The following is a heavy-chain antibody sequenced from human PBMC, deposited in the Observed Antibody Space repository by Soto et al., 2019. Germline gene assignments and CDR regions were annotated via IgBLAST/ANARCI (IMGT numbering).Heavy chain of an antibody. J-gene: IGHJ5*02. D-gene: IGHD2-15*01. Sequence: QLQLQESGSGLVKPSQTLSLTCAVSGGSISSGGYSWSWIRQPPGKGLEWIGYIYPSGSTYYNPSLKSRVTRSADRSKNQFSLKLSSVTAADTAVYYCARSDGPYCSGGSCYSGWFDPWGQGTLVTVSS. V-gene: IGHV4-30-2*01. CDR1: GGSISSGGYS. CDR2: IYPSGST. CDR3: ARSDGPYCSGGSCYSGWFDP.